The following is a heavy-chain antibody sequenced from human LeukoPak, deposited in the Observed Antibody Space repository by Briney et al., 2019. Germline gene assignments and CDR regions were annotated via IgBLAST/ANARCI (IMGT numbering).Heavy chain of an antibody. CDR2: IYYSGST. CDR3: ARAVSGRFDY. CDR1: GGSISSYY. D-gene: IGHD6-19*01. J-gene: IGHJ4*02. V-gene: IGHV4-59*08. Sequence: SETLSLTCTVSGGSISSYYWSWIRQPPGKGLEWIGYIYYSGSTNYNPSLKSRVTISVDTSKNQFSLKLSSVTAADTAIYYCARAVSGRFDYWGQGALVTVSS.